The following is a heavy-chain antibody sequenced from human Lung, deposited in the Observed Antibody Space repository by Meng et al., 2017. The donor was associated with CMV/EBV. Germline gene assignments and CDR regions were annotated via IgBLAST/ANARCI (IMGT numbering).Heavy chain of an antibody. V-gene: IGHV4-4*02. Sequence: SETLSLTCAVSGESISSNNWWSWVRQPPGKGLEWIGSIYHSGSTYYNPSLKSRVTISVDTSKNQFSLKLSSVTAADTAVYYCAREIRLPAARKDYVDYWGPGTLVTVSS. CDR1: GESISSNNW. CDR3: AREIRLPAARKDYVDY. CDR2: IYHSGST. D-gene: IGHD2-2*01. J-gene: IGHJ4*01.